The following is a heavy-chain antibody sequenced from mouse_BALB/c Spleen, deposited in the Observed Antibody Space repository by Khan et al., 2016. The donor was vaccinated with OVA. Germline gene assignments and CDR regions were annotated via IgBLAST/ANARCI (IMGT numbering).Heavy chain of an antibody. CDR2: INPRSSYT. CDR3: ARRTTEYTRAY. J-gene: IGHJ4*01. V-gene: IGHV1-4*01. Sequence: QVQLKQSGAELARPGASVKMSCKASGYTFTSNTMHWVKQRPGQGLEWIGYINPRSSYTNYNQKFKDKATLTADKSSSTAYMQLSSLTSEDSAVYYCARRTTEYTRAYWGQGTSVTVSS. CDR1: GYTFTSNT. D-gene: IGHD2-14*01.